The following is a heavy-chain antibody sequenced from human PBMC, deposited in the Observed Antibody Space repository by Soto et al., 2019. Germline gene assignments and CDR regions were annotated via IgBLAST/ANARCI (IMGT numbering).Heavy chain of an antibody. J-gene: IGHJ4*02. CDR1: GFTFDDYA. CDR3: AKNYRVVFCTKVVGYSLDS. D-gene: IGHD2-8*01. CDR2: ISWNSGSI. Sequence: EVQLVESGGGLVQPGRSLRLSCAASGFTFDDYAMHWVRQAPGKGLEWVSGISWNSGSIGYADSVKGRFTISRDNAKNPLYRKMNSRRAETTALYYCAKNYRVVFCTKVVGYSLDSWGQGPLVPVS. V-gene: IGHV3-9*01.